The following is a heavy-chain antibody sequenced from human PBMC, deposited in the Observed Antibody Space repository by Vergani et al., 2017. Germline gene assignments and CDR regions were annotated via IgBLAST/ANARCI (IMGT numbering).Heavy chain of an antibody. CDR1: GFTFSSYA. D-gene: IGHD5-18*01. CDR3: AKGDADTAMVLVDY. CDR2: ISYDGSNK. J-gene: IGHJ4*02. Sequence: QVQLVESGGGVVQPGRSLRLSCAASGFTFSSYAMHWVRQAPGKGLEWVAVISYDGSNKYYADSVKGRFTISRDNSKNTLYLQMNSLRAEDTAVYYCAKGDADTAMVLVDYWGQGTLVTVSS. V-gene: IGHV3-30-3*01.